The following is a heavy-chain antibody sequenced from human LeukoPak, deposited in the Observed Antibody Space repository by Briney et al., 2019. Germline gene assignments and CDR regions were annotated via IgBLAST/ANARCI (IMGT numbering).Heavy chain of an antibody. CDR2: VSSSGSTI. V-gene: IGHV3-11*04. CDR1: GFTFSCYY. Sequence: GGSLRLSCAASGFTFSCYYMSWIRQAPGKGLEWVSYVSSSGSTIFYADSLKGRFTISRENAKNSLYLQMNSLRAEDTAVYYCARVWYSSGWSPPWNYWGQGTLVTVSS. D-gene: IGHD6-19*01. J-gene: IGHJ4*02. CDR3: ARVWYSSGWSPPWNY.